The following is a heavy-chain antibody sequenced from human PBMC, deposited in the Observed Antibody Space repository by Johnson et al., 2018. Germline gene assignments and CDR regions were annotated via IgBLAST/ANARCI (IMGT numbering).Heavy chain of an antibody. D-gene: IGHD1/OR15-1a*01. V-gene: IGHV3-74*02. CDR3: ASYPSYRENNGGMDV. J-gene: IGHJ6*02. Sequence: VQLVQSGGGLVQPGGSLRLSCAASGFTFTSYWMHWVRQAPGKGLVWVSRINSDGSSTSYADSGKGRFTISRDNAKNTLSLQMNSLRVEDTAVYYCASYPSYRENNGGMDVWGQGATVTVSS. CDR2: INSDGSST. CDR1: GFTFTSYW.